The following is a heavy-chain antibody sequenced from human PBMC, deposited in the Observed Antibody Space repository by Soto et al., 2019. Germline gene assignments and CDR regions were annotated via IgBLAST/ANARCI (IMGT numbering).Heavy chain of an antibody. J-gene: IGHJ6*02. CDR2: ISAYNGNT. CDR3: AREGYCISTSCRHYDYYGMDF. D-gene: IGHD2-2*01. V-gene: IGHV1-18*01. CDR1: GYTFTSYG. Sequence: QVQLVQSGAEVKKPGASVKVSCKASGYTFTSYGISWVRQAPGQGLEWMGWISAYNGNTTYAQKLQGRVTMTTDTSTSTAYMELRSLRSDDTAVYYCAREGYCISTSCRHYDYYGMDFWCQGTTVTVSS.